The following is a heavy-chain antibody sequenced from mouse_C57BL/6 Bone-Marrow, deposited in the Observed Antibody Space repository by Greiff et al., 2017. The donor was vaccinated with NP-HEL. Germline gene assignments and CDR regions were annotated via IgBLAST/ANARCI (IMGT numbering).Heavy chain of an antibody. CDR1: GFNIKDDY. CDR2: IDPENGDT. D-gene: IGHD1-1*01. CDR3: TRGGIYFDY. Sequence: EVKLVESGAELVRPGASVKLSCTASGFNIKDDYMHWVKQRPEQGLEWIGWIDPENGDTEYASKFQGKATITADTSSNTAYLQLSSLTSEDTAVYYCTRGGIYFDYWGQGTTLTVSS. J-gene: IGHJ2*01. V-gene: IGHV14-4*01.